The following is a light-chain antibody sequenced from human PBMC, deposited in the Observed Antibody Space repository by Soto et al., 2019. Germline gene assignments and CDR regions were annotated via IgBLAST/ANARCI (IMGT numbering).Light chain of an antibody. J-gene: IGKJ1*01. CDR3: QQYGSSSWT. Sequence: EIVLTQSPGTLSLSPGERATLSCRASQSVSSSYLSWYQQKPGQAPRLLIYGASSRATGIPARFSGSGSGTDFTLTISSLEPEDFAVYYCQQYGSSSWTFGQGTKVEIK. CDR2: GAS. CDR1: QSVSSSY. V-gene: IGKV3-20*01.